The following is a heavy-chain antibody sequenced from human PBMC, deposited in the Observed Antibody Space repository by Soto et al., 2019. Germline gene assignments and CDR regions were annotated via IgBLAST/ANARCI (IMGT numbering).Heavy chain of an antibody. D-gene: IGHD5-18*01. J-gene: IGHJ6*02. CDR3: ARARDTAIVTAYSYYVMDV. Sequence: ASVKVSCKASGGTFSSYGISWGRQAPGQRLEWMGGIIPIFGTANYAQKFQGRVTITADESTSTAYMELSSLRSEDTAVYYCARARDTAIVTAYSYYVMDVWSQGTTVIVS. CDR2: IIPIFGTA. V-gene: IGHV1-69*13. CDR1: GGTFSSYG.